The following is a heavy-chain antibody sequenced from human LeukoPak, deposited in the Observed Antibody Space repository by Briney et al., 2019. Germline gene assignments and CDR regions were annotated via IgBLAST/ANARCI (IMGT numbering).Heavy chain of an antibody. CDR2: ISLGGGSR. J-gene: IGHJ4*02. CDR1: GFIFGSCA. D-gene: IGHD1/OR15-1a*01. CDR3: AKFSACTGNWDKTPFDW. V-gene: IGHV3-23*01. Sequence: PGGSLRLSCAASGFIFGSCAMSWVRQSPGKGLEWVSAISLGGGSRDYADSVKGRFTISRDNSKNTLYLQMNSLRAEDQAIYYSAKFSACTGNWDKTPFDWWGEGTLVTVS.